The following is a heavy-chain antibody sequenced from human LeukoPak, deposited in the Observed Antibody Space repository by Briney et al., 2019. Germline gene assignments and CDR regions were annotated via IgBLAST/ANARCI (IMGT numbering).Heavy chain of an antibody. Sequence: GGSLRLSCAASGFTFSNAWMTWVRQAPGEGLEWVGRIKSKFDGGATDYVESMKGRFTISRDDSKNTLYLEMNSLRAEDTAVYYCVKDPFYYWGQGTLVTVSS. CDR2: IKSKFDGGAT. V-gene: IGHV3-15*01. J-gene: IGHJ4*02. CDR3: VKDPFYY. CDR1: GFTFSNAW.